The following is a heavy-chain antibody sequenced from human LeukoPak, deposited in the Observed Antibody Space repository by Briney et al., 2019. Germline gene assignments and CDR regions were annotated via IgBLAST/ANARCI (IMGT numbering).Heavy chain of an antibody. CDR1: GGSISSNY. J-gene: IGHJ4*02. V-gene: IGHV4-59*08. D-gene: IGHD3-10*01. CDR2: IFHTGST. Sequence: SETLSLTCTVSGGSISSNYWSWIRQPPRKGLEWIGYIFHTGSTNYNPSLKGRVTISVDTSKNQFSLKLSSVTAADTAVYYCARHIRGAYYYFDYWGQGTLVTVPS. CDR3: ARHIRGAYYYFDY.